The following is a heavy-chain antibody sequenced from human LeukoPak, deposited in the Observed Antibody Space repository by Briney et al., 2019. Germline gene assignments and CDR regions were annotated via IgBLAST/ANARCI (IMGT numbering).Heavy chain of an antibody. J-gene: IGHJ4*02. D-gene: IGHD3-10*01. CDR2: ISSSSSYI. CDR3: ARGRLLWFGEVLD. V-gene: IGHV3-21*01. Sequence: GSLRLSCAASGFTFTTYSMNWVRQAPGQGLEWVSSISSSSSYIYYAGSVRGRFTISRDNAKNSLYLQMNSLRAEDTAVYYCARGRLLWFGEVLDWGQGTLVTVSS. CDR1: GFTFTTYS.